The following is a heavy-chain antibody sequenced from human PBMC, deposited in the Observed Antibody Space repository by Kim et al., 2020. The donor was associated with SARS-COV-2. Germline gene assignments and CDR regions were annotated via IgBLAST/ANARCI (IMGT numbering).Heavy chain of an antibody. CDR1: GGSISSYY. D-gene: IGHD3-9*01. CDR2: IYYSGST. V-gene: IGHV4-59*01. J-gene: IGHJ5*02. Sequence: SETLSLTCTVSGGSISSYYWSWIRQPPGKGLEWIGYIYYSGSTNYNPSLKSRVTISVDTSKNQFSLKLSSVTAADTAVYYCARGSRGGLLRYFDWSQNSYNWFDPWGQGTLVTVSS. CDR3: ARGSRGGLLRYFDWSQNSYNWFDP.